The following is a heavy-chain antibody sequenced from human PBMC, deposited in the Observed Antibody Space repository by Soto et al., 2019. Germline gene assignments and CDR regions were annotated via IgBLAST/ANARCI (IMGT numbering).Heavy chain of an antibody. J-gene: IGHJ6*02. CDR3: ARGPIRDSSGENYYGMDV. CDR1: GGTFSSYA. CDR2: IIPIFGTA. Sequence: SSSTVSGKASGGTFSSYAISWVRQAPGQRLEWMGGIIPIFGTANYAQKFQGRVTITADESTSTAYMELSSLRSEDTAVYYCARGPIRDSSGENYYGMDVWGQGTTVTVPS. V-gene: IGHV1-69*13. D-gene: IGHD3-22*01.